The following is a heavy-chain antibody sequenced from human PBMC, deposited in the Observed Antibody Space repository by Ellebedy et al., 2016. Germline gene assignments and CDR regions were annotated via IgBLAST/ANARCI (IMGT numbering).Heavy chain of an antibody. Sequence: SETLSLTCTVSGGSISSSSYYWGWIRQPPGKGLEWIGSIYYSGSTYYNPSPKSRVTISVDTSKNQFSLKLSSVTAADTAVYYWARWQLLPTPQHNWFDPWGQGTLVTVSS. CDR1: GGSISSSSYY. V-gene: IGHV4-39*01. J-gene: IGHJ5*02. CDR2: IYYSGST. D-gene: IGHD6-19*01. CDR3: ARWQLLPTPQHNWFDP.